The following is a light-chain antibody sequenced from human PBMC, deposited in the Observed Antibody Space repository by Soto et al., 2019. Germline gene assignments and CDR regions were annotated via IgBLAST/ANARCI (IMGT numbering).Light chain of an antibody. CDR2: ATS. J-gene: IGKJ4*01. CDR3: LQDYSYPLT. Sequence: AIQMTQFPSSLSASVGDRVTITCRASQDIRSDLGWYQQRPGKAPNLLIYATSSLQSGVPSRFSGSGSGTDFTLTISSLQPEEFATYYCLQDYSYPLTFGGGTKVEIK. CDR1: QDIRSD. V-gene: IGKV1-6*01.